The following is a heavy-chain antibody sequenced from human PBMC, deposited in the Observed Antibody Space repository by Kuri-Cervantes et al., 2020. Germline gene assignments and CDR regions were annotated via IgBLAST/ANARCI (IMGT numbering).Heavy chain of an antibody. CDR2: IKQDGSEK. D-gene: IGHD3-22*01. Sequence: GESLKISCAASGFTFSKSWMSWVRQAPGKGLEWVANIKQDGSEKYYVDSVKGRFTTSRDNAKNSLYLQMNSLRVEDTAVYYCASRPDSSGFRWGQGTLVTVSS. CDR1: GFTFSKSW. V-gene: IGHV3-7*01. J-gene: IGHJ4*02. CDR3: ASRPDSSGFR.